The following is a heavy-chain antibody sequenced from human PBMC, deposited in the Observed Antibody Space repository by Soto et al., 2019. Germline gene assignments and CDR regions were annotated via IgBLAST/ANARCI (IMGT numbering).Heavy chain of an antibody. V-gene: IGHV3-23*01. CDR2: ISGSGGST. CDR1: GFTFSSYA. J-gene: IGHJ4*02. CDR3: VKLRLVPGAIDY. D-gene: IGHD3-9*01. Sequence: GGSLRLSCAASGFTFSSYAMSWVRQAPGKGLEWVSAISGSGGSTYYADSVKGRFTISRDNSKNTLYLQMNSLRAEDTAVYYCVKLRLVPGAIDYWGQGTLVTLSS.